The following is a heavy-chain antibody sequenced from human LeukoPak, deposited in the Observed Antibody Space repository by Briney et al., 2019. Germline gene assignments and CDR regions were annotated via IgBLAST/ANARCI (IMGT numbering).Heavy chain of an antibody. Sequence: PGGSLRLSCAASGFIFSNYAMNWVRQAPGKGLEWIGEINHSGSTNHNPSLKSRVTISVDTSKNQFSLKLSSVTAADTAVYYCARGGDIVVVVAATGAFDIWGQGTMVTVSS. V-gene: IGHV4-34*01. CDR1: GFIFSNYA. J-gene: IGHJ3*02. D-gene: IGHD2-15*01. CDR3: ARGGDIVVVVAATGAFDI. CDR2: INHSGST.